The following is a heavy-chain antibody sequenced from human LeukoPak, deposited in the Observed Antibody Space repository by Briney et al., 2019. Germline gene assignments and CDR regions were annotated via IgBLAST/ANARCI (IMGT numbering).Heavy chain of an antibody. CDR2: IIPIFGTA. J-gene: IGHJ5*02. V-gene: IGHV1-69*05. CDR3: ARSIKWLRLDLNWFDP. CDR1: GGTFSSYA. D-gene: IGHD5-12*01. Sequence: SVKVSCKASGGTFSSYAISWVRQAPGQGLEWMGGIIPIFGTANYAQKFQARVTITTDESTSTAYMELSSLRSEDTAVYYCARSIKWLRLDLNWFDPRGQGTLVTVSS.